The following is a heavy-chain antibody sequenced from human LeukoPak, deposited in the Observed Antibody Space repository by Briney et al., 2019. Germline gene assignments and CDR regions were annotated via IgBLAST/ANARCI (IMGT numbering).Heavy chain of an antibody. CDR1: GFTYTTFA. CDR3: AKGAAYCGSDCLLYYFIC. J-gene: IGHJ4*02. D-gene: IGHD2-21*02. Sequence: GGSLRLSCAASGFTYTTFAMSWVRQAPGKGLEWVSGISGSGGTTYYADSVKGRFTISGDNSKNMLFLQMNSLRAEDTAVYYCAKGAAYCGSDCLLYYFICWGRGSMLSVSS. V-gene: IGHV3-23*01. CDR2: ISGSGGTT.